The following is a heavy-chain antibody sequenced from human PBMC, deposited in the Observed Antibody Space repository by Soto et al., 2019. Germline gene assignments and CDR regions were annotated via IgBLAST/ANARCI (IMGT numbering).Heavy chain of an antibody. J-gene: IGHJ4*02. CDR3: ARASYGGNSSGDY. CDR1: GFTFSSYA. Sequence: GGSLRLSCAASGFTFSSYAMHWVRQAPGKGLEWVAVISYDGSNKYYADSVKGRFTISRDNSKNTLYLQMNSLRAEDTAVYYCARASYGGNSSGDYWGQGTLVTVSS. D-gene: IGHD4-17*01. V-gene: IGHV3-30*04. CDR2: ISYDGSNK.